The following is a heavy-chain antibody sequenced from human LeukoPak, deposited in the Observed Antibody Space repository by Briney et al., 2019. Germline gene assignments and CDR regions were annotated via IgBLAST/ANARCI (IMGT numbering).Heavy chain of an antibody. CDR3: AREFSTSWFDN. Sequence: ASVKVSCKASAYTFTAYYMHWVRQAPGQGLEWMGWIHPNSGDTKSAQKFQDRVTVTRDTSISTIYMELSRLTSDDTAVYYCAREFSTSWFDNWGQGTLVTVSS. V-gene: IGHV1-2*02. J-gene: IGHJ4*02. CDR1: AYTFTAYY. CDR2: IHPNSGDT. D-gene: IGHD2-15*01.